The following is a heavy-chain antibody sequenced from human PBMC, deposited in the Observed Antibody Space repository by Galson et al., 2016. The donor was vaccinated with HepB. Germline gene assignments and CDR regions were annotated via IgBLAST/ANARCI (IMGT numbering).Heavy chain of an antibody. CDR1: GFTFSSYS. Sequence: SLRLSCAASGFTFSSYSMNWVRQAPGKGLEWVSFISSNSSYIYYRDSVKGRFTISSDNAKNSLYLHMNSLRAGDTAVYYCATRTYYSDTSGFYFQNWGQGTLVTVSS. V-gene: IGHV3-21*01. D-gene: IGHD3-22*01. J-gene: IGHJ1*01. CDR2: ISSNSSYI. CDR3: ATRTYYSDTSGFYFQN.